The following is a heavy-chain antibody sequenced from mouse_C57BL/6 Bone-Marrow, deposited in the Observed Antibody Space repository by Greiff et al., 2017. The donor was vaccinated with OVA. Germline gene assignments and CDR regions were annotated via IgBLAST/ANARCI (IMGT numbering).Heavy chain of an antibody. CDR1: GYTFTSYW. D-gene: IGHD1-1*01. V-gene: IGHV1-52*01. Sequence: QVQIQQPGAELVRPGSSVKLSCKASGYTFTSYWMHWVKQRPIQGLEWIGNIDPSDSETHYNQKFKDKATLTVDKSSSTAYMQLSSLTSEDSAVYYCARSPFITTVVAPYYFDYWGQGTTLTVSS. CDR3: ARSPFITTVVAPYYFDY. CDR2: IDPSDSET. J-gene: IGHJ2*01.